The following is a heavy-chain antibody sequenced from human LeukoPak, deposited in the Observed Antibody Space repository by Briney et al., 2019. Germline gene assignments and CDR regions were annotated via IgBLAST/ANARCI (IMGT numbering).Heavy chain of an antibody. CDR2: IIPIFGTA. D-gene: IGHD3-9*01. CDR3: ARSGDILTGYYNDGPTPPDDYYYYYGMDV. CDR1: GGTFSIYA. Sequence: SVTVSFKASGGTFSIYAISWVRQAPGQGLEWMGGIIPIFGTANYTQKFQGRVTITADESTSTAYMELSSLRSEDTAVYYCARSGDILTGYYNDGPTPPDDYYYYYGMDVWGQGTTVTVSS. V-gene: IGHV1-69*13. J-gene: IGHJ6*02.